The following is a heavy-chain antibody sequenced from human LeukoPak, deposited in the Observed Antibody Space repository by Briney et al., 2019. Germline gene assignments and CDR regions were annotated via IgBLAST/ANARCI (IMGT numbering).Heavy chain of an antibody. CDR1: GFTFSNYG. D-gene: IGHD6-19*01. V-gene: IGHV3-33*01. J-gene: IGHJ4*02. Sequence: GRSLRLSCAASGFTFSNYGMHWVRQAPGKGLERVALIWYDGSNRYYADSVKGRFTISRDISKHTLYLQMNSLRAEDTAVYYCARGGAVAGTGAYYFDYWGQGTLVTVSS. CDR3: ARGGAVAGTGAYYFDY. CDR2: IWYDGSNR.